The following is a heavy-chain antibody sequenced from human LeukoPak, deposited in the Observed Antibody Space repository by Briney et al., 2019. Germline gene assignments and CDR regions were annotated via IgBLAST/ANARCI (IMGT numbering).Heavy chain of an antibody. V-gene: IGHV1-18*01. CDR2: ISAYNGNT. Sequence: ASVKVSCKASGYTFNSYGISGVRQAPGRGLEWMGWISAYNGNTNDAQKLQGRVTMTTDTSKSTAYMELRSLRSDDTAVYYCAGSRITIFGVVSAPYYMDVWGKGTTVTVSS. CDR3: AGSRITIFGVVSAPYYMDV. CDR1: GYTFNSYG. J-gene: IGHJ6*03. D-gene: IGHD3-3*01.